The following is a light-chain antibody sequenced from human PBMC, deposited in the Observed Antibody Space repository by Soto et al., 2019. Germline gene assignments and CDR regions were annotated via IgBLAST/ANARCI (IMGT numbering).Light chain of an antibody. Sequence: VLTQAPDTLSVSPGERATLSCRASQAINNNVAWYQLKDGQVPRLLIYGASTRAADVPARFSGGGSGTEFTLTISILHSEDLAEYHCHQYNNWPQTFGQGT. CDR1: QAINNN. CDR2: GAS. J-gene: IGKJ1*01. V-gene: IGKV3-15*01. CDR3: HQYNNWPQT.